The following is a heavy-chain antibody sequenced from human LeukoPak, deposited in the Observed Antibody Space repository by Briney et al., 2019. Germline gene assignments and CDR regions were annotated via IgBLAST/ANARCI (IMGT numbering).Heavy chain of an antibody. CDR2: ISGRSNSI. J-gene: IGHJ3*02. D-gene: IGHD2-21*01. V-gene: IGHV3-48*01. Sequence: GGSLRLSCTASGFTFNTYSMNWVRQAPGKGLEWISYISGRSNSIYYADSVKGRFTISRDNAKNSLYLQMNSLRVEDTAIYYCARDVVVIATSSTDAFDIWGQGTMVTVSS. CDR3: ARDVVVIATSSTDAFDI. CDR1: GFTFNTYS.